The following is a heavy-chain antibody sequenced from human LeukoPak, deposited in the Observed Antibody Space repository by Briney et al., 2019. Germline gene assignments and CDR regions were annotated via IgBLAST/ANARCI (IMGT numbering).Heavy chain of an antibody. V-gene: IGHV4-39*01. J-gene: IGHJ4*02. CDR2: INYSGNT. CDR1: GGSISSSSYY. Sequence: NPSETLSLTCTVSGGSISSSSYYWGWILQTPGKGLEWIGSINYSGNTYYNPSLKSRVTISVDTSKNQFSLKLSSVTAADTAVYFCARRGGPNLPFASWGQGTLVTVSS. D-gene: IGHD3-3*01. CDR3: ARRGGPNLPFAS.